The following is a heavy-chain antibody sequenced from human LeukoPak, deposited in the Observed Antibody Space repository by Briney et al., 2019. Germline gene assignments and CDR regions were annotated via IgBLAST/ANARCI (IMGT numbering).Heavy chain of an antibody. V-gene: IGHV3-74*01. CDR2: INSDGSST. Sequence: AGGSLRLSCAASGFTFSSYWMHWVRQAPGKGLVWVSRINSDGSSTGYADSVKGRFTISRDNAKNTLYLQMNSLRAEDTAVYYCSTGSGHAFDIWGQGTMVTVSS. CDR3: STGSGHAFDI. D-gene: IGHD3-10*01. CDR1: GFTFSSYW. J-gene: IGHJ3*02.